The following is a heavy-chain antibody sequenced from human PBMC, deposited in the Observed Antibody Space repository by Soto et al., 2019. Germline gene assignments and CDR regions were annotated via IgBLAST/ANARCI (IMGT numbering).Heavy chain of an antibody. CDR1: GYTFTSYG. Sequence: LKVSCKASGYTFTSYGISWVRQAPGQGLEWMGWISAYNGNTNYAQKLQGRVTMTTDTSTSTAYMELRSLRSDDTAVYCCARRSSSWTHAFDIWGQGTMVTVSS. D-gene: IGHD6-13*01. CDR3: ARRSSSWTHAFDI. CDR2: ISAYNGNT. J-gene: IGHJ3*02. V-gene: IGHV1-18*04.